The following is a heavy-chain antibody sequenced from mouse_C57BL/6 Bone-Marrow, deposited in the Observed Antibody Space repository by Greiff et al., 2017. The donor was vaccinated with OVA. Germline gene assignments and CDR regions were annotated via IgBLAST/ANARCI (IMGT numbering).Heavy chain of an antibody. CDR3: ARRGGSSIYAMDD. CDR1: GYTFTDYN. V-gene: IGHV1-18*01. CDR2: INPNNGGT. Sequence: VQLQQSGPELVKPGASVKIPCKASGYTFTDYNMDWVKQSHGKSLEWIGDINPNNGGTIYNQKFKGKATLTVDKSSSTAYMELRSLTSEDTAVYYCARRGGSSIYAMDDWGKGTSVTVSS. J-gene: IGHJ4*01. D-gene: IGHD1-1*01.